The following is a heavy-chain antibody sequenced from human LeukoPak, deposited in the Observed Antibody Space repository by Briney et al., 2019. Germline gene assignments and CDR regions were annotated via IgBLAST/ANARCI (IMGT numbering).Heavy chain of an antibody. CDR2: IYYSGST. CDR1: GGSISSYY. CDR3: ARDRETVTWGAFDI. D-gene: IGHD4-17*01. V-gene: IGHV4-59*12. J-gene: IGHJ3*02. Sequence: SETLSLTCTVSGGSISSYYWSWIRQPPGKGLEWIGYIYYSGSTYYNPSLKSRVTISVDTSKNQFSLKLSSVTAADTAVYYCARDRETVTWGAFDIWGQGTMVTVSS.